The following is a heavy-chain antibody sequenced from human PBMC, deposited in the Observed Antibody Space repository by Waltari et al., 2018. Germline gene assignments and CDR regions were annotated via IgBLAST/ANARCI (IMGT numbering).Heavy chain of an antibody. D-gene: IGHD4-17*01. CDR2: ISYDGSNK. CDR3: ARGYYGDYVGY. V-gene: IGHV3-30-3*01. Sequence: HVQLVESAGGVVEAGRSLSLTCAASVFSYMSYAMHWIRQAPGKGVEWVAVISYDGSNKYAADSVKRRFTISRDNSKKTLYLQRSSRRAEETAVYYWARGYYGDYVGYWGQGTLVTVSS. J-gene: IGHJ4*02. CDR1: VFSYMSYA.